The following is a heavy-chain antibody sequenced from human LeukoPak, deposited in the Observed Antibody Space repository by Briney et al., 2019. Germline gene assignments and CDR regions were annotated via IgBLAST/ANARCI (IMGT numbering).Heavy chain of an antibody. CDR1: GFTFSSYD. CDR2: ISYDESNQ. J-gene: IGHJ4*02. CDR3: AKSLPKSYYFDY. Sequence: GGSLRLSCAASGFTFSSYDMHWVRQAPGKGLEWVTVISYDESNQYYADSVKGRFTISRDNSKNTLYLQMNSLRAEDTAVYYCAKSLPKSYYFDYWGQGTLVTVSS. V-gene: IGHV3-30*18.